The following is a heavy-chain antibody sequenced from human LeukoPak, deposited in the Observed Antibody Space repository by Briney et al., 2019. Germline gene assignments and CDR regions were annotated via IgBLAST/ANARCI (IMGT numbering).Heavy chain of an antibody. D-gene: IGHD5-18*01. CDR3: ARIRMQLSMGDAFDI. Sequence: GGSLRLSCAASGFTFSNYAMHWVRQAPGKGLEWVAVISYDGANKYYADSVKGRFTISRDNSKNTLYLQMNSLKAEDTAVYYCARIRMQLSMGDAFDIWGQGTMVTVSS. CDR1: GFTFSNYA. CDR2: ISYDGANK. J-gene: IGHJ3*02. V-gene: IGHV3-30-3*01.